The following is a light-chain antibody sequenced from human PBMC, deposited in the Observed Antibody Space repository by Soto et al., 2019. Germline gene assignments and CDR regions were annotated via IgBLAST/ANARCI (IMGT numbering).Light chain of an antibody. J-gene: IGKJ1*01. CDR3: QQSHSIPLT. CDR1: RSVSNY. V-gene: IGKV1-39*01. Sequence: DIQMTQSPSSLSASVGDRVTITCRASRSVSNYLNWYQQKPGKAPKLLIYAASCLQSGVPSRFSGSGSGTDFTLTIRSLQPEDFATYYCQQSHSIPLTFGQGTKVEIK. CDR2: AAS.